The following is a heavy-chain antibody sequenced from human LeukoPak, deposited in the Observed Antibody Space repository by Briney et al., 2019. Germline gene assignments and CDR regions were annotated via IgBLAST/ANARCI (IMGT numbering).Heavy chain of an antibody. Sequence: SETLSLTCTVSGGSISSYYWSWIRQPPGKGLEWIGYIYYSGSTNYNPALKSRVTISVDPSKNQFSLKLSSVTAADTAMDDCARESEDDVWGSYRSAQGFDYGGQGTLVTVS. CDR3: ARESEDDVWGSYRSAQGFDY. J-gene: IGHJ4*02. V-gene: IGHV4-59*01. CDR2: IYYSGST. D-gene: IGHD3-16*02. CDR1: GGSISSYY.